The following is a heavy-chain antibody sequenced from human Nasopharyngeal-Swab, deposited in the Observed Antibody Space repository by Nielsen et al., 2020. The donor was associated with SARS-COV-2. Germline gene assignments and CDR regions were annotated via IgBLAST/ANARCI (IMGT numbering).Heavy chain of an antibody. CDR1: GGSFSSYY. J-gene: IGHJ5*02. Sequence: SETLSLTCTVYGGSFSSYYWSWIRQSPGKGLEWIGQINHSGSTNYNPSLKSRVTISVDTSKNQFSLKVSSVTAADTAVYYCARARRPDYDFLSGYYNNWFDPWGQGTLVTVSS. CDR2: INHSGST. V-gene: IGHV4-34*01. D-gene: IGHD3-3*01. CDR3: ARARRPDYDFLSGYYNNWFDP.